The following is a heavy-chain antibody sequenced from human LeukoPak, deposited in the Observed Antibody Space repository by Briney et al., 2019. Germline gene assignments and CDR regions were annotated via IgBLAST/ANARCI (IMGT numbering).Heavy chain of an antibody. D-gene: IGHD5-18*01. CDR1: GFTFSSYG. CDR2: ISGSGGST. CDR3: AKLSAMVTRPYYFDY. J-gene: IGHJ4*02. Sequence: GGTLRLSCAASGFTFSSYGMSWVRQAPGKGLEWVSAISGSGGSTYYADSVKGRFTISRDNFKNTLYLQMNSLRAEDTAVYYCAKLSAMVTRPYYFDYWGQGTLVTVSS. V-gene: IGHV3-23*01.